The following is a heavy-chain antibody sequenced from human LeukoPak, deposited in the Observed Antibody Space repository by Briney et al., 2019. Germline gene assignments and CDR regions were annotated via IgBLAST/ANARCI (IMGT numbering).Heavy chain of an antibody. Sequence: ASVKVSCKASGDTFTGYYMHWVRQAPGQGLEWMGWINPNSGGTNYAQKFQGRVTMTRDTSISTAYMELSRLRSDDTAVYYCARDPGYSYGPFDYWGQGTLVTVSS. CDR3: ARDPGYSYGPFDY. J-gene: IGHJ4*02. V-gene: IGHV1-2*02. CDR1: GDTFTGYY. CDR2: INPNSGGT. D-gene: IGHD5-18*01.